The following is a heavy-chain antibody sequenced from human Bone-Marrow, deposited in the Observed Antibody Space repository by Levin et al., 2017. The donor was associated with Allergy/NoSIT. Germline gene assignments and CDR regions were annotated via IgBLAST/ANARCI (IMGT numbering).Heavy chain of an antibody. CDR2: ISSSGSRT. CDR1: GFTFSNYG. J-gene: IGHJ4*02. Sequence: PGGSLRLSCAASGFTFSNYGMSWVRQAPGKGLEWISAISSSGSRTYYADSVKGRFTISRDNSKNTLDLQLNSLKAEDTAIYYCAKDAFDCSSGTCYLFDCWGQGTLVTVSS. D-gene: IGHD2-15*01. CDR3: AKDAFDCSSGTCYLFDC. V-gene: IGHV3-23*01.